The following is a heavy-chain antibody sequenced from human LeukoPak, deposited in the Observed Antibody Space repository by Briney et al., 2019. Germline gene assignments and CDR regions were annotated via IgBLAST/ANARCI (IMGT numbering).Heavy chain of an antibody. CDR1: GYTFTSYY. J-gene: IGHJ6*03. D-gene: IGHD3-3*01. V-gene: IGHV1-46*01. CDR3: ARSAARDTYDFWSGYYPPTYYYYYMDV. CDR2: INPSGGST. Sequence: ASVKVSCKASGYTFTSYYMHWVRQAPGQGLEWMGIINPSGGSTSYAQKFQGRVTMTRDMSTSTVYMELSSLRSEDTAVYYCARSAARDTYDFWSGYYPPTYYYYYMDVWGKGTTVTVSS.